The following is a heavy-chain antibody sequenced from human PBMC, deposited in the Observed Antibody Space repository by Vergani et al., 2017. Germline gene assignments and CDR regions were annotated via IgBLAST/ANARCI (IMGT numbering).Heavy chain of an antibody. V-gene: IGHV5-51*03. Sequence: EVQLVQSGAEVKTPGESLQISCKGSGYSFTSYWIGWVRQMPGKGLEWMGIIYPGDSDTRYSPSFQGQVTISADKSISTAYLPWSSLKASDTAMYYCARGEGYCSGGSCYSDYYYGMDVWGQGTTVTVSS. D-gene: IGHD2-15*01. CDR3: ARGEGYCSGGSCYSDYYYGMDV. J-gene: IGHJ6*02. CDR2: IYPGDSDT. CDR1: GYSFTSYW.